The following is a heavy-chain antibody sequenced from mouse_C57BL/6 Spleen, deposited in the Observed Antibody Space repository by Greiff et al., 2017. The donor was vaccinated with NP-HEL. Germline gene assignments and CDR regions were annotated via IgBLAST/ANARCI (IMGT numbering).Heavy chain of an antibody. V-gene: IGHV1-64*01. CDR3: ARSYYGSSYDAMDY. J-gene: IGHJ4*01. D-gene: IGHD1-1*01. Sequence: QVQLKQSGAELVKPGASVKLSCKASGYTFTEYTIHWVKQRSGQGLEWIGMIHPNSGSTNYNEKFKSKATLTVDKSSSTAYMQLSSLTSEDSAVYYCARSYYGSSYDAMDYWGQGTSVTVSS. CDR2: IHPNSGST. CDR1: GYTFTEYT.